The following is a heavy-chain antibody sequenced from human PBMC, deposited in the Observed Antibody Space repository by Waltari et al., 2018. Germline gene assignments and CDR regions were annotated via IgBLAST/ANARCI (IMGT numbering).Heavy chain of an antibody. V-gene: IGHV4-31*02. CDR1: GFSLSSGPYY. J-gene: IGHJ4*02. D-gene: IGHD3-3*02. CDR2: ISHSGDT. Sequence: QVQLQESGPGLVQPSQTLSLPCSVSGFSLSSGPYYWSWIRQHPGKGLEWIGYISHSGDTDYSPSLRSRLTLSVDTSKNQFSLKLNSVTAADTGVYFCAGRGAKMFSIWGRGTLVTVSS. CDR3: AGRGAKMFSI.